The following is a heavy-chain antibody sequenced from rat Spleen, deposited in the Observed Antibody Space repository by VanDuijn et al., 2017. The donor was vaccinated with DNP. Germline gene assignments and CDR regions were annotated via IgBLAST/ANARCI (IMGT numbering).Heavy chain of an antibody. V-gene: IGHV5-19*01. D-gene: IGHD1-8*01. CDR2: ISPSGDTT. Sequence: EVQLVESGGGLVQPGRSLKLSCAASGFTFSNYGMHWIRQAPTKGLEWVASISPSGDTTYYRDSVKGRFTISRDNATNTLYLQMNSLRSEDTASYYCVRDSRDYGSYADYFDYWGQGVMVTVSS. CDR1: GFTFSNYG. CDR3: VRDSRDYGSYADYFDY. J-gene: IGHJ2*01.